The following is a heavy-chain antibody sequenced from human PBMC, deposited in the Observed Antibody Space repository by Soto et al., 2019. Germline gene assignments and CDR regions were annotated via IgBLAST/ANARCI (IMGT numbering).Heavy chain of an antibody. J-gene: IGHJ5*02. CDR1: GGSISSTSYY. Sequence: SETLSLTCSVSGGSISSTSYYWGWIRQPPGRGLEWIGTIYYNGATQYNPSLKSRATMSVDTSKNQFSLTLTSVTAADTAVYYCARGLVVVTAIPNWFDPWGQGTLVT. V-gene: IGHV4-39*01. CDR2: IYYNGAT. D-gene: IGHD2-21*02. CDR3: ARGLVVVTAIPNWFDP.